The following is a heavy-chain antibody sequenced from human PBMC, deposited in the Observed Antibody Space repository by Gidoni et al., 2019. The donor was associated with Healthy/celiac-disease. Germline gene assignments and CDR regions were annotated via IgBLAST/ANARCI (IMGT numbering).Heavy chain of an antibody. J-gene: IGHJ4*02. V-gene: IGHV3-23*01. CDR1: GFTFSSFA. CDR3: AKDHHQDDFWSGYRYYFDY. Sequence: EVQLLESGGGLVKPGGSLRLSLAASGFTFSSFAMSWVRPAPGKGLGGVSAISGSGGSTYYADSVKGRFTISRDNSKNTLYLQMNSLRAEDTAVYYCAKDHHQDDFWSGYRYYFDYWGQGTLVTVSS. D-gene: IGHD3-3*01. CDR2: ISGSGGST.